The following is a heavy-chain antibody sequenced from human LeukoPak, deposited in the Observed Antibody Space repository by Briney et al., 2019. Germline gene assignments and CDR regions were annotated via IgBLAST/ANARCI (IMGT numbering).Heavy chain of an antibody. J-gene: IGHJ4*02. CDR1: GFTFSDAW. CDR2: IKSKIDGETR. Sequence: PGGSLRLSCAASGFTFSDAWMSWVRQAPGKGLEWVGRIKSKIDGETRDYAAPVKGRFTISRDDSKNTLYLQLNSLKTEDTAVYYCTTEFSLIPQTDYWGQGTLVTVSS. D-gene: IGHD2-21*01. CDR3: TTEFSLIPQTDY. V-gene: IGHV3-15*01.